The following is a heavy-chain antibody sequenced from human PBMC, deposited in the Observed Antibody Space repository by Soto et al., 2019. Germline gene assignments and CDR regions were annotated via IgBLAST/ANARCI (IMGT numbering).Heavy chain of an antibody. CDR1: GGSISSSSYY. V-gene: IGHV4-39*01. CDR3: ATRDSGYAGSIDY. Sequence: QLQLQESGPGLVKPSETLSLTYTVSGGSISSSSYYWGWIRQPPGKGLEWIGSIYYSGSTYYNPSLKSRVTISVDTSKNQFSLKLSSVTAADTAVYYCATRDSGYAGSIDYWGQGTLVTVSS. J-gene: IGHJ4*02. CDR2: IYYSGST. D-gene: IGHD1-26*01.